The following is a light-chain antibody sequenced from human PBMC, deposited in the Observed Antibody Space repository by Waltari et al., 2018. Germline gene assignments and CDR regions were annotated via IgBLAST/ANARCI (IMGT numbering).Light chain of an antibody. J-gene: IGLJ2*01. CDR1: SSDVGNYKR. CDR3: SSYAGSSKGV. Sequence: QSALTQPASVSGSPGQPITISCTGTSSDVGNYKRVSWYQQHPGKAPKLMIYAVSKRPSGVSDRFSGSKSGDMASPTISGLQPEDEAEYFCSSYAGSSKGVFGGGTKVTVL. CDR2: AVS. V-gene: IGLV2-23*02.